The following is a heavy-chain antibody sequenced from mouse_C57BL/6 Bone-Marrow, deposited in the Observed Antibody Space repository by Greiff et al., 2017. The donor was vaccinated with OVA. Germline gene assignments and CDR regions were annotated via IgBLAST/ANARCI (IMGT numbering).Heavy chain of an antibody. CDR1: GYTFTDYN. CDR3: AIGHYYGSSHWYFDV. Sequence: VQLQQSGPELVKPGASVKMSCKASGYTFTDYNMHWVKQSHGKSLEWIGYINPNNGGTSYNQKFKGKATLTVNKSSSTAYMELCSLTSEDSAVYYCAIGHYYGSSHWYFDVWGTGTTVTVSS. D-gene: IGHD1-1*01. J-gene: IGHJ1*03. CDR2: INPNNGGT. V-gene: IGHV1-22*01.